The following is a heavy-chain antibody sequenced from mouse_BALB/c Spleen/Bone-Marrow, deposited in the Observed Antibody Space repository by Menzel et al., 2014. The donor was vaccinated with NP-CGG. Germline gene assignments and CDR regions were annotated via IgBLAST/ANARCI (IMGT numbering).Heavy chain of an antibody. CDR3: ARFPYDYGGGDY. Sequence: VQLQQSGAELVKPGASVKLSCTASGFNIKDTYIHWVKQRPEQGLEWIGRIDPANGNTKYDPKFQGKATITADTSSNTAYLQLSSLTSEDTAVYYCARFPYDYGGGDYWGQGTTLTV. J-gene: IGHJ2*01. D-gene: IGHD2-4*01. CDR1: GFNIKDTY. V-gene: IGHV14-3*02. CDR2: IDPANGNT.